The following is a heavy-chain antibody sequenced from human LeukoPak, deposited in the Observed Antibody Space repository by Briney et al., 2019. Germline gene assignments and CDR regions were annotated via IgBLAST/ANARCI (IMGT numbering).Heavy chain of an antibody. CDR3: ARDGYSSGWYINSYYYYYYMDV. V-gene: IGHV4-4*07. CDR1: GGSISSYY. D-gene: IGHD6-19*01. Sequence: PSETLSLTCTVSGGSISSYYWSWIRQPAGKGLEWIGRIYTSGSTNYNPSLKSRVTMSVDTPKNQFSLKLSSVTAADTAVYYCARDGYSSGWYINSYYYYYYMDVWGKGTTVTVSS. J-gene: IGHJ6*03. CDR2: IYTSGST.